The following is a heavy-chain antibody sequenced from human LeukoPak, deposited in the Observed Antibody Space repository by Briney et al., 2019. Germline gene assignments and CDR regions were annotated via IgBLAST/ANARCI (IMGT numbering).Heavy chain of an antibody. D-gene: IGHD4-17*01. J-gene: IGHJ6*03. CDR1: GYTFTSYY. Sequence: ASVKVSCKASGYTFTSYYMHWVRQAPGQGLEWMGIINPSDGSTSYAQKFQGGVTMTRDTSTSTVYMELSSLRSEDTAVYYCARGDYGDQYYMDVWGKGTTVTVSS. CDR2: INPSDGST. V-gene: IGHV1-46*01. CDR3: ARGDYGDQYYMDV.